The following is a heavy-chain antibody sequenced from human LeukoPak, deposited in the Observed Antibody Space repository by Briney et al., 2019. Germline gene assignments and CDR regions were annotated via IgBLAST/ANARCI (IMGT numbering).Heavy chain of an antibody. V-gene: IGHV3-9*01. Sequence: GRSLRLSCAASGFTFDDDAMHWVRQAPGKRLGWVLGISWNSGGIGYADSVKGRFTISRDNAKNSLYLQMNSLSADDTALYYCAKGKKMTVAGLFDYWAQGTLVTVSS. D-gene: IGHD6-19*01. CDR2: ISWNSGGI. J-gene: IGHJ4*02. CDR1: GFTFDDDA. CDR3: AKGKKMTVAGLFDY.